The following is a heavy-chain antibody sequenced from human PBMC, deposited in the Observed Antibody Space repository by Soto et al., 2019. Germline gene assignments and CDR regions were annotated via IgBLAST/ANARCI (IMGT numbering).Heavy chain of an antibody. J-gene: IGHJ3*02. V-gene: IGHV3-23*01. D-gene: IGHD4-4*01. Sequence: GGSLRLSCAASGFTFSSYAMSWVRQAPGKGLEWVSAISGSGGSTYYADSVKGRFTITRDNSKNTLYLQMNSLRAEDTAVYYCAKDRESNYDQNAFDIWGQGTMVTVSS. CDR1: GFTFSSYA. CDR2: ISGSGGST. CDR3: AKDRESNYDQNAFDI.